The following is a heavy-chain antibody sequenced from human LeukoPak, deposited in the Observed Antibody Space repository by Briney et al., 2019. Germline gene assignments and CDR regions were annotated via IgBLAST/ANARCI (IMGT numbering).Heavy chain of an antibody. D-gene: IGHD3-9*01. CDR2: ISGSGGST. J-gene: IGHJ5*02. CDR1: GFTFSSYA. CDR3: AKDGGCDILTGYYGGPNWFDP. Sequence: GGSLRLSCAASGFTFSSYAMSWVRQAPGKGLEWVSAISGSGGSTYYADSVKGRFTISRDNSKNTLYLQMNSLRAEDTAVYYWAKDGGCDILTGYYGGPNWFDPWGQGTLVTVSS. V-gene: IGHV3-23*01.